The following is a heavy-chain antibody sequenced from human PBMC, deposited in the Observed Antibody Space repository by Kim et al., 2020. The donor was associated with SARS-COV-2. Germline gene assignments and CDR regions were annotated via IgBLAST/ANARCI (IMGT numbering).Heavy chain of an antibody. CDR3: AFPMVRGVFDP. V-gene: IGHV3-74*01. D-gene: IGHD3-10*01. Sequence: GGSLRLSCAASGFTFSSYWMHWVRQAPGKGLVWVSRINTDGSSTSYADSVKGRFTISRDNAKNTLYLQMNSLRAEDTAVYYCAFPMVRGVFDPWGQGTLVTVSS. CDR2: INTDGSST. CDR1: GFTFSSYW. J-gene: IGHJ5*02.